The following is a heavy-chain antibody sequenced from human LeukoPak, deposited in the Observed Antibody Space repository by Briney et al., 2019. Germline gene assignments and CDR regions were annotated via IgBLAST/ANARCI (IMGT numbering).Heavy chain of an antibody. CDR2: IQFDATNK. V-gene: IGHV3-30*02. CDR1: GFSFSDYG. J-gene: IGHJ2*01. CDR3: AKGRDFYLDF. Sequence: SGGSLRLSCAASGFSFSDYGMHWVRQAPDKGLEWVAFIQFDATNKYIDSVKGRFSFSRDNSKNTLYLQMNSLRPEDTGVYYCAKGRDFYLDFWGRGTLVTVSS.